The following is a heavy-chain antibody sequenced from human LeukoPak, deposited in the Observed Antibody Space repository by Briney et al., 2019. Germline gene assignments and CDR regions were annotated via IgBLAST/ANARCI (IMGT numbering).Heavy chain of an antibody. J-gene: IGHJ4*02. CDR2: IYYSGST. D-gene: IGHD5-24*01. CDR1: GGSISSYY. Sequence: SETLSLTCTVSGGSISSYYWSWIRRPPGKGLEWIGYIYYSGSTNYNPSLKSRVTISLDTSKNQFSLKLSSVTAADTAVYYCAAFRDGYNWHLDSWGQGTLVTVSS. V-gene: IGHV4-59*01. CDR3: AAFRDGYNWHLDS.